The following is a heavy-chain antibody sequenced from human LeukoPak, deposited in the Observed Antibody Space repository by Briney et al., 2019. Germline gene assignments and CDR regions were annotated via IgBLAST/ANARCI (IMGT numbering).Heavy chain of an antibody. CDR2: MYYSGST. CDR3: ARDRTYSSSKDAFDI. D-gene: IGHD6-13*01. J-gene: IGHJ3*02. V-gene: IGHV4-39*07. Sequence: SETLSLNCTVSGGSISRSSYYWGWIRQPPGKGLEWIGSMYYSGSTFYNPSLKSRVTISVDTSKNQFSLKLSSVTAADTAVYYCARDRTYSSSKDAFDIWGQGTMVTVSS. CDR1: GGSISRSSYY.